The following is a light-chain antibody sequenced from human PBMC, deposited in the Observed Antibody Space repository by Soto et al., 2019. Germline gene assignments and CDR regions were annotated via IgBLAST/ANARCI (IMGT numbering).Light chain of an antibody. J-gene: IGLJ3*02. CDR1: NSDVGSYEL. CDR2: EVS. V-gene: IGLV2-23*02. Sequence: QSALTQPASVSGSPGQSITISCTGTNSDVGSYELVSWYQQHPGKAPKFMIFEVSKRPSGVSNRFSGSKSGNTASLTISGLQPEDEADYYCCSYAGSYWVFGGGTKLT. CDR3: CSYAGSYWV.